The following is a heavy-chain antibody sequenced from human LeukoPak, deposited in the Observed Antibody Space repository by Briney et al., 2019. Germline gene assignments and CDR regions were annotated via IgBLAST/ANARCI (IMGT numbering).Heavy chain of an antibody. V-gene: IGHV3-7*01. Sequence: GSLRLSCAASGFTFSSYWMSWVRQAPGKGLEWVANIKQDGSEKYYVDSVKGRFTISRDNAKNSLYLQMNSLRAEDTAVYYCARERDKYYYGSGSYSYFDYWGQGTLVTVSS. CDR2: IKQDGSEK. CDR3: ARERDKYYYGSGSYSYFDY. J-gene: IGHJ4*02. CDR1: GFTFSSYW. D-gene: IGHD3-10*01.